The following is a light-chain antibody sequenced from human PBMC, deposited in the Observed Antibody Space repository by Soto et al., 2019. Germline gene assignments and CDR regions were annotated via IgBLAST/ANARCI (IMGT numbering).Light chain of an antibody. J-gene: IGKJ1*01. V-gene: IGKV3D-15*01. Sequence: IVLTQSPATLSVSPGERATLSCRASQSVSSNLAWHQQRPGQAPRLLIYGASTRATGVPARFSGGGSGTEFTLTITSLQSEDFAVYWCQQYNNWPLTFGQGTKVDIK. CDR2: GAS. CDR3: QQYNNWPLT. CDR1: QSVSSN.